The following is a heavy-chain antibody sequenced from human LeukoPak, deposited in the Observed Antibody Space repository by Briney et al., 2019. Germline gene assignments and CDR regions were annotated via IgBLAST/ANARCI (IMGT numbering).Heavy chain of an antibody. Sequence: ASVKVSCKASGYTFTSYDINWVRQATGQGLEWMGWMNPNSGNTGYAQKFQGRVTMTRNTSISTAYMELSSLRSEDTAVYYCARGQYYDSSGYYLIDYWGQGTLVTVSS. V-gene: IGHV1-8*01. CDR1: GYTFTSYD. J-gene: IGHJ4*02. CDR3: ARGQYYDSSGYYLIDY. D-gene: IGHD3-22*01. CDR2: MNPNSGNT.